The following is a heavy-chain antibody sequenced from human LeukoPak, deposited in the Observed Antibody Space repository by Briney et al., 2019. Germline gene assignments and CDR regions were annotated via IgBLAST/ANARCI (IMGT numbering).Heavy chain of an antibody. J-gene: IGHJ4*02. CDR1: GGSISGYY. V-gene: IGHV4-59*08. D-gene: IGHD1-26*01. CDR2: ISYSGGT. Sequence: SETLSLTCTVSGGSISGYYWSWIRQPPGKGLKWIGFISYSGGTNYNPSLKSRVTISVDTSKNQFSLKLNSVTAADTAVYYCARHGGSYTFDYWGQGTLVTVSS. CDR3: ARHGGSYTFDY.